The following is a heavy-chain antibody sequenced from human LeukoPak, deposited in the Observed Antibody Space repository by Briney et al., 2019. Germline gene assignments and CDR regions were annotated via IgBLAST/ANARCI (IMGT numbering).Heavy chain of an antibody. J-gene: IGHJ5*02. CDR1: GYSFTSYW. V-gene: IGHV5-51*01. CDR2: IYPGDSDT. D-gene: IGHD3-10*01. Sequence: GESLKISCKGSGYSFTSYWIGWVRQMPGKGLEWMGIIYPGDSDTRYSPSFQGQVTISADKSISTAYLQWSSLKASDTAMYYCARLGRGYYGSVNEGGWFDPWGQGTLVTVSS. CDR3: ARLGRGYYGSVNEGGWFDP.